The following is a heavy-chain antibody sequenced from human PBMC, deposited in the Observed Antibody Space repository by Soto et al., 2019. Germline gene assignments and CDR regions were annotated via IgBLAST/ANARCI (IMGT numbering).Heavy chain of an antibody. J-gene: IGHJ4*02. CDR1: GGSISSGGYY. V-gene: IGHV4-31*03. Sequence: QVQLQESGPGLVKPSQTLSLTCTVSGGSISSGGYYWSWIRQHPGKGQEWIGYIYYSGSTYYNPSLKSRVTISVDTSKNQFSLKLSSVTAADTAVYYCATSIVVVAAINYWGQGTLVTVSS. CDR3: ATSIVVVAAINY. D-gene: IGHD2-15*01. CDR2: IYYSGST.